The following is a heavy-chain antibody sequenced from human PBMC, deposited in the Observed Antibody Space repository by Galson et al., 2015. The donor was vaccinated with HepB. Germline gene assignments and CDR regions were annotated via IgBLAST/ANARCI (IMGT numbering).Heavy chain of an antibody. J-gene: IGHJ4*02. CDR1: GYTFTDYY. D-gene: IGHD2-8*01. Sequence: VKVSCKVSGYTFTDYYMHWVQQAPGKGLEWMGLVDPEDGETIYAEKFQGRVTITADTSTDTAYMELSSLRSEDTAVYYCATKGPVPGSEWYFDYWGQGTLVTVSS. V-gene: IGHV1-69-2*01. CDR2: VDPEDGET. CDR3: ATKGPVPGSEWYFDY.